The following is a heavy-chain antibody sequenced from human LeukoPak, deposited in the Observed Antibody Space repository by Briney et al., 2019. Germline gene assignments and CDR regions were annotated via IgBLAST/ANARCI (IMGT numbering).Heavy chain of an antibody. Sequence: ASVKVSCKASGYTFSTHAIHWVRQAPGQRLEWMGWINGGNGNTKYSQELQGRVTITRDTSASTAYMELNSLNSDDVAVYYCARGGYFYGFDYWGQGTPVTVSS. D-gene: IGHD3-10*01. CDR3: ARGGYFYGFDY. CDR1: GYTFSTHA. J-gene: IGHJ4*02. CDR2: INGGNGNT. V-gene: IGHV1-3*03.